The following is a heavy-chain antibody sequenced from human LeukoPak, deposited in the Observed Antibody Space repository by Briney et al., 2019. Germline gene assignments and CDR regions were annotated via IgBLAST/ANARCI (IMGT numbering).Heavy chain of an antibody. D-gene: IGHD3-9*01. CDR2: ISGTGGST. V-gene: IGHV3-23*01. CDR1: GFTFSSYA. Sequence: GGSLRLSCAASGFTFSSYAMSWVRQAPGKGLEWVSVISGTGGSTYYADSVKGRFTISRDNSKNTLYLQMNSLRAADTAVYYCARRFGGILRYFDRMYNWFDPWGQGTLVTVSS. J-gene: IGHJ5*02. CDR3: ARRFGGILRYFDRMYNWFDP.